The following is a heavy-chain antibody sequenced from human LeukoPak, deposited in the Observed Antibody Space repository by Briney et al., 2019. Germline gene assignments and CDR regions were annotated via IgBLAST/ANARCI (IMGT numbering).Heavy chain of an antibody. CDR2: ISAYNGNT. J-gene: IGHJ4*02. CDR1: GYTFTSYG. Sequence: ASVKVSSRASGYTFTSYGISWVRQAPGQGLEWMGWISAYNGNTNYAQKLQGRVTMTTDTSTSTAYMELRSLRSDDTAVYYCARASSSGWFDYWGQGTLVTVSS. D-gene: IGHD6-19*01. V-gene: IGHV1-18*01. CDR3: ARASSSGWFDY.